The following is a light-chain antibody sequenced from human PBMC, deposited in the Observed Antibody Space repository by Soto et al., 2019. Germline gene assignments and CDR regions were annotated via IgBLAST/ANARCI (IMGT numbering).Light chain of an antibody. V-gene: IGKV3-11*01. CDR3: QQRSNWHPLYT. CDR2: DAS. CDR1: QSVSSY. Sequence: EIVLTQSPATLSLSPGERATLSCRASQSVSSYLAWYQQKPGQAPRLLIYDASNRATGIPARFSGSGSGTDFTLTICSLEPEDFAVYYCQQRSNWHPLYTFGQGTNLEIK. J-gene: IGKJ2*01.